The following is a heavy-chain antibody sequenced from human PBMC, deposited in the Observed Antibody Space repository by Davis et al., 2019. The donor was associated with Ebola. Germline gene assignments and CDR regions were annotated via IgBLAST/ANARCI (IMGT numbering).Heavy chain of an antibody. D-gene: IGHD3-10*01. CDR3: ARAALRSVLLWFRELHGVYFDY. CDR1: GGSFSGYY. V-gene: IGHV4-34*01. Sequence: MPSETLSLTCAVYGGSFSGYYWSWIRQPPGKGLEWIGEINHSGSTNYNLSLKSRVTISVDTSKNQFSLKLSSVTAADTAVYYCARAALRSVLLWFRELHGVYFDYWGQGTLVTVSS. J-gene: IGHJ4*02. CDR2: INHSGST.